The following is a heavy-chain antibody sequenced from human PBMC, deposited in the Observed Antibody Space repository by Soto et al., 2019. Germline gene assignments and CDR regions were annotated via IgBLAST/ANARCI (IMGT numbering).Heavy chain of an antibody. J-gene: IGHJ4*02. CDR1: GFTFSSSG. V-gene: IGHV3-33*01. Sequence: GGSLRLSCAASGFTFSSSGMHWVRQAPGKGLEWVAIIWYDGSKKYYADSVKGRFTISRDNSKNTVYLQMNSLRAEDTAVYYCARAPFTIYDTSGYYDYWGQGTLVTVSS. D-gene: IGHD3-22*01. CDR2: IWYDGSKK. CDR3: ARAPFTIYDTSGYYDY.